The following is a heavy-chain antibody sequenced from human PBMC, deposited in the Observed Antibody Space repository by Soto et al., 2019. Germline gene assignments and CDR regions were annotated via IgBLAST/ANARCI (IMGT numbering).Heavy chain of an antibody. CDR3: VRDRRYAFDI. CDR1: GFTFSTYT. Sequence: GGSLRLSCAASGFTFSTYTMNWVRQAPGKGLEWLSYIRLSGSATYNTGSVKGRFTISRDNAKNSLYLQMNSLTDEDTAVYYCVRDRRYAFDIWGQGAMVTVSS. CDR2: IRLSGSAT. V-gene: IGHV3-48*02. D-gene: IGHD3-3*01. J-gene: IGHJ3*02.